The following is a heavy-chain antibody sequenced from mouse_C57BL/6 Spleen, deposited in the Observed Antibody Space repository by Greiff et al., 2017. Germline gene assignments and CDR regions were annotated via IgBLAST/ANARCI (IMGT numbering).Heavy chain of an antibody. CDR2: IDPSDSET. J-gene: IGHJ4*01. CDR3: ARMASNYVGGYAMDY. Sequence: QVQLQQPGAELVRPGSSVKLSCKASGYTFTSYWMHWVKQRPIQGLEWIGNIDPSDSETHYNQKFKDKATLTVDKSSSTAYMQLSSLTSEDSAVYYGARMASNYVGGYAMDYWGQGTSVTVSS. CDR1: GYTFTSYW. V-gene: IGHV1-52*01. D-gene: IGHD2-5*01.